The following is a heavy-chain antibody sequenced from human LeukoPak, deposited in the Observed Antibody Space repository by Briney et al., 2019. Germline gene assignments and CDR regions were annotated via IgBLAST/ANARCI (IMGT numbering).Heavy chain of an antibody. V-gene: IGHV3-30*02. CDR2: IRSDGSDK. CDR1: GFTFSGYD. D-gene: IGHD6-13*01. Sequence: PGGSLRLSCAASGFTFSGYDMHWVRQAPGKGLEWVALIRSDGSDKCYADSVKGRFTISRDNSKNTVFLQMNSLRAEDTAVYYCAKDIAAAGGPCAYWGRGTLVTVSS. J-gene: IGHJ4*02. CDR3: AKDIAAAGGPCAY.